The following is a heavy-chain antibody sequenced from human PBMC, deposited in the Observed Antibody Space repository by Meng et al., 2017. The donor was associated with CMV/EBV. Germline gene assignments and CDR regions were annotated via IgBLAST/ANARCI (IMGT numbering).Heavy chain of an antibody. J-gene: IGHJ5*02. CDR2: INHSGST. V-gene: IGHV4-34*01. Sequence: QVQLQQWVAGLLKPSETLSLTCAVYGGSFSGYYWSWIRQPPGKGLEWIGEINHSGSTNYNPSLKSRVTISVDTSKNQFSLKLSSVTAADTAVYYCARGSRRLPRFNWFDPWGQGTLVTVSS. CDR3: ARGSRRLPRFNWFDP. D-gene: IGHD3-3*01. CDR1: GGSFSGYY.